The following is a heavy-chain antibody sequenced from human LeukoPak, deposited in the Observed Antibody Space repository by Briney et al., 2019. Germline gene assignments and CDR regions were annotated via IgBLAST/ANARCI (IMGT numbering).Heavy chain of an antibody. J-gene: IGHJ4*02. D-gene: IGHD3-22*01. V-gene: IGHV3-7*03. CDR2: IKEDGSKK. CDR1: GFIFSRYW. CDR3: ATPLDYYDGSGYHQGGD. Sequence: QAGGSLRLSCAASGFIFSRYWMTRVRQAPGKGLEWVANIKEDGSKKNYVDSVKGRFTISRDNAKNSLYLQMSSLRAEDTAVYYCATPLDYYDGSGYHQGGDWGQGTLVTVSS.